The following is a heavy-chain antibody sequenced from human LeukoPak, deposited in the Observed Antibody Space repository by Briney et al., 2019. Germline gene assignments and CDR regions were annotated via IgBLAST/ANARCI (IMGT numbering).Heavy chain of an antibody. CDR1: GFTFSSYS. D-gene: IGHD3-3*01. CDR2: ISSSSSYI. CDR3: ARPTTNYDFWSGYYTEAFNLDY. V-gene: IGHV3-21*01. Sequence: NPGGSLRLSCAASGFTFSSYSMNWVRQAPGKGLEWVSSISSSSSYIYYADSVKGRFTISRDNAKNSLYLQMNSLRAEDTAVYYCARPTTNYDFWSGYYTEAFNLDYWGQGTLVTVSS. J-gene: IGHJ4*02.